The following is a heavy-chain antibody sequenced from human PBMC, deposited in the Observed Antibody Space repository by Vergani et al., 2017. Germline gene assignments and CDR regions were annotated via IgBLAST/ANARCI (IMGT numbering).Heavy chain of an antibody. Sequence: EVQLVESGGGLVKPGGPLRLSCAASGFTFSSYSMNWVRQAPGKGLEWVSSISSSSSYIYYADSVKGRFTLSRDNAKNSLYLQMNSLRAEDTAVYYCARDVYYYDSSGYESGRDYWGQGTLVTVSS. CDR2: ISSSSSYI. D-gene: IGHD3-22*01. J-gene: IGHJ4*02. V-gene: IGHV3-21*01. CDR1: GFTFSSYS. CDR3: ARDVYYYDSSGYESGRDY.